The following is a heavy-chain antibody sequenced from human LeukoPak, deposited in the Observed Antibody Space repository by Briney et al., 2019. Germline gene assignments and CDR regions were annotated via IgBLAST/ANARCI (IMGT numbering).Heavy chain of an antibody. CDR1: GFTFSTFG. J-gene: IGHJ4*02. V-gene: IGHV3-21*01. CDR2: ISSSSTYI. D-gene: IGHD5-18*01. Sequence: GGSLRLSCAASGFTFSTFGMNWVRQAPGKGLEWVSSISSSSTYIYYADSVKGRFTISRDNAKNSLYLQMNTLRAEDTAVYYCARGYLLGSLFPGDWGQGTLVTVSS. CDR3: ARGYLLGSLFPGD.